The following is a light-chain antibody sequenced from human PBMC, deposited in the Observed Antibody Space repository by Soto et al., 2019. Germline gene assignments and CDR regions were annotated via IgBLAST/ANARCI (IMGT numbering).Light chain of an antibody. Sequence: EIVLTQSSGTLSLSPGERATLSCRASQSVSSSYLAWYQQKPGQAPRLLIYGASTRATGIPARFSGSGSGTDFTLTITRLEPEDFAVYYCQQYVTSSPRTFGQGTKVDIK. CDR3: QQYVTSSPRT. J-gene: IGKJ1*01. CDR1: QSVSSSY. CDR2: GAS. V-gene: IGKV3-20*01.